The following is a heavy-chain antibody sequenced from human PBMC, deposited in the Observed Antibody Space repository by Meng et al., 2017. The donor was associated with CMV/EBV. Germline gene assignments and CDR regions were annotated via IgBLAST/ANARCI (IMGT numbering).Heavy chain of an antibody. V-gene: IGHV1-69*05. CDR3: ARDSGFWSGYWFWSGTLTRSRTQLPDP. Sequence: WLRQAPGQGLEWMGGILPICGTANYAQKFQGRVTITTDESTSTAYMELSSLRSEDTAVYYCARDSGFWSGYWFWSGTLTRSRTQLPDPWGQGTLVTVSS. CDR2: ILPICGTA. J-gene: IGHJ5*02. D-gene: IGHD3-3*01.